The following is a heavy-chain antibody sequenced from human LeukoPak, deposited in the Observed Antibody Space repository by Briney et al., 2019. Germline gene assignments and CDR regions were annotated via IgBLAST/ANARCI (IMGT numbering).Heavy chain of an antibody. J-gene: IGHJ6*03. V-gene: IGHV3-30*02. Sequence: GGSLRLSCAASGFTFSSYGMHWVRQAPGKGLEWVAFIRYDGSNKYYADSVKGRFTISGDNAKNSVYLQMNSLRAEDTAVYYCARVPPRGNDVTVGRYSYMDVWGKGTTVTVSS. CDR1: GFTFSSYG. CDR3: ARVPPRGNDVTVGRYSYMDV. D-gene: IGHD4-23*01. CDR2: IRYDGSNK.